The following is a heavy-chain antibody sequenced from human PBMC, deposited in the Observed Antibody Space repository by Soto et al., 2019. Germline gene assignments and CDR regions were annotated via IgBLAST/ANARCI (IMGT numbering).Heavy chain of an antibody. Sequence: QAKLVQSGTEVKKPGASKKVSCKASGYSFATSGISWVRQAPGKGLEWMGWISAYNGNTNYDQKLKDRIIMTTNTTTSTDNLELRMLRSDESAFYYWARAGQYYDSSGYADWGQGTLVTVSS. CDR3: ARAGQYYDSSGYAD. D-gene: IGHD3-22*01. J-gene: IGHJ4*02. CDR1: GYSFATSG. CDR2: ISAYNGNT. V-gene: IGHV1-18*01.